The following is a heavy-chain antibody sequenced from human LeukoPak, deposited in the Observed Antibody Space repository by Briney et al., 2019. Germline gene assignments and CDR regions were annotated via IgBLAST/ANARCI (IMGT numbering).Heavy chain of an antibody. CDR2: MNPNSGST. Sequence: GASVTVSCKASGYTFTSYDINWVRQATGQGLEWMGWMNPNSGSTGYAQKFQGRVTITRNTSISTAYMELSGLRSEDTAVYYCARGRSTGYPYYLGQGTVVTVSS. CDR1: GYTFTSYD. D-gene: IGHD5-12*01. J-gene: IGHJ4*02. CDR3: ARGRSTGYPYY. V-gene: IGHV1-8*03.